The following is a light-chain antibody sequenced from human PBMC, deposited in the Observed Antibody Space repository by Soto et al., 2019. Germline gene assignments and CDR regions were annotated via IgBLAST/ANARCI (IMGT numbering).Light chain of an antibody. CDR1: SSDVGAHNF. J-gene: IGLJ1*01. CDR2: EVS. CDR3: NSYTRSNTYV. V-gene: IGLV2-14*01. Sequence: QSVLTQPASVSGSPGQAITISCSGSSSDVGAHNFVSWYQHHPGKAPKLMIYEVSNRPSGVSNRFSGSKSGNTASLTISGLQAEDEADYYCNSYTRSNTYVFGSATKVTVL.